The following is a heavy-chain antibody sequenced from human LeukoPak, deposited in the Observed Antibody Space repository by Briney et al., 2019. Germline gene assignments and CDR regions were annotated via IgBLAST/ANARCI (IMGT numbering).Heavy chain of an antibody. CDR3: ARLLLADYGDYVNYYYYGMDV. D-gene: IGHD4-17*01. Sequence: GESLKISCKGSGYSFTSYWIGWVRQMPGKGLEWMGIIYPGDSDTRYSPPFQGQVTISADKSNSTAYLQWSSLKASDTAMYYCARLLLADYGDYVNYYYYGMDVWGQGTTVTVSS. V-gene: IGHV5-51*01. CDR1: GYSFTSYW. CDR2: IYPGDSDT. J-gene: IGHJ6*02.